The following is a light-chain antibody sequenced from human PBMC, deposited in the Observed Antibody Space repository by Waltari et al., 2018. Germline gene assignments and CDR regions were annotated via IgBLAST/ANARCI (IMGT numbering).Light chain of an antibody. CDR1: QSVSSY. J-gene: IGKJ5*01. CDR3: QQRSSWPSIT. Sequence: EIVLTQFPATLSLSPGERVTLSCRASQSVSSYLAWYQQKPGQAPRLLIYDASNRATGIPARFSGSGSGTDFTLTISSLEPEDFAVYYCQQRSSWPSITFGQGTRLEIK. CDR2: DAS. V-gene: IGKV3-11*01.